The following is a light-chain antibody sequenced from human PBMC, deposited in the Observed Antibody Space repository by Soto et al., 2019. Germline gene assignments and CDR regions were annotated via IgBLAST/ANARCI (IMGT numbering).Light chain of an antibody. CDR3: MQALQNPWT. V-gene: IGKV2-28*01. J-gene: IGKJ1*01. Sequence: DIVMTQSPLSLPVTPGEPSSISFSSSQSLLHSNGYNYLDWYLQKPGQSPQLLIYLGSNRASGVPDRFSGSGSGTDFTLKISRVEAEDVGVYYCMQALQNPWTFGQGTKVDIK. CDR1: QSLLHSNGYNY. CDR2: LGS.